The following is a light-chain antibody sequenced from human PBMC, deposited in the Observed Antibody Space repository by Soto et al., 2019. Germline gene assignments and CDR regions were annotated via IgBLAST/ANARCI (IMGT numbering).Light chain of an antibody. CDR2: GAS. CDR1: QRISSN. V-gene: IGKV3-15*01. Sequence: EVVMTQSPATLSVSPGERYTLSCRASQRISSNLAWYQQRRGQAPRLLIYGASTRAPGIPARFSGSGSETEFTLTISSLQSEDFAVYYCQHSNNWPPWTVGQGTKVEIK. CDR3: QHSNNWPPWT. J-gene: IGKJ1*01.